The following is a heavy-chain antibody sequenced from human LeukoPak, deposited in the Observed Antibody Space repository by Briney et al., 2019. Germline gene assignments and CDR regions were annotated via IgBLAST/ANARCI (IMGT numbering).Heavy chain of an antibody. V-gene: IGHV4-39*01. Sequence: SETLSLTCTVSGGSISSSAYYWGWIRQSPGRGLEWIGDVYYSGSTFYNPSLMSRVTISADTSMNQFSLKLSSVTAADTAVYFCARHSFYYYYYIDVWGKGTTVIVSS. CDR1: GGSISSSAYY. CDR3: ARHSFYYYYYIDV. CDR2: VYYSGST. J-gene: IGHJ6*03.